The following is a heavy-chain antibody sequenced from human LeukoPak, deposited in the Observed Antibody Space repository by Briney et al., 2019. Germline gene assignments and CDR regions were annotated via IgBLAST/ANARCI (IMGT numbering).Heavy chain of an antibody. Sequence: SETLSPTCTVSGGSISGYYWNWIREPAGKGLEWIGRIYVSESTNYSPSLKSRVTMSVHTSKNQFSLKLSSVTAADTAVYYCARDHDSRSSYPGDAFDIWGQGTMVTVSS. CDR2: IYVSEST. CDR1: GGSISGYY. V-gene: IGHV4-4*07. D-gene: IGHD3-22*01. J-gene: IGHJ3*02. CDR3: ARDHDSRSSYPGDAFDI.